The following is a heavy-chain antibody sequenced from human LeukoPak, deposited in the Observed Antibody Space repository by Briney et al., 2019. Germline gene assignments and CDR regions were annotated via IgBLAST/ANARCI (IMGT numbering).Heavy chain of an antibody. Sequence: GGSLRLSCAASGFSISDYYMTWVRQAPGKGLEWVSTIERGTSTLYAGSVKGRFTISRDNTKNTLYLQVNSLRAEDTAVYYCGRGGYDFDAWGPGTTVSVFS. V-gene: IGHV3-69-1*01. CDR3: GRGGYDFDA. CDR1: GFSISDYY. J-gene: IGHJ6*02. CDR2: IERGTST. D-gene: IGHD3/OR15-3a*01.